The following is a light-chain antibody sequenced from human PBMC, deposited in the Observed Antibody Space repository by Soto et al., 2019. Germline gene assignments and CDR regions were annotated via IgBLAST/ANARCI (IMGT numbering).Light chain of an antibody. CDR1: SSDVGGYHY. J-gene: IGLJ1*01. CDR2: DVN. Sequence: QSALTQPRSVSGSPGQSVTLSCTGTSSDVGGYHYVSWYQHHPGKAPKIIIYDVNKRPSGVPDRFSGSKSGNTASLTISGLQTEDEADYYCCSYAGDYMFVFGTGTKVTVL. V-gene: IGLV2-11*01. CDR3: CSYAGDYMFV.